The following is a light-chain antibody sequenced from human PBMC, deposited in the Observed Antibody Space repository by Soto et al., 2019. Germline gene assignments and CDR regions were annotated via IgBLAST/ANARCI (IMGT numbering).Light chain of an antibody. J-gene: IGLJ2*01. CDR2: EVS. Sequence: QSALTQPPSVSGSPGQSVTISCTGTSSDVGSYNRVSWYQQRPGTAPKLMIYEVSNRPSGAPDRFSGSKSGNTASLTVSGLQAEDEADYYCSSFTRSATLIFGGGTKLTVL. CDR1: SSDVGSYNR. V-gene: IGLV2-18*02. CDR3: SSFTRSATLI.